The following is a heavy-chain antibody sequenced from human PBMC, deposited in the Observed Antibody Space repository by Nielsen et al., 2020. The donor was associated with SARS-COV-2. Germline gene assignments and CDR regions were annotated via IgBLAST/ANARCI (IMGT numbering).Heavy chain of an antibody. D-gene: IGHD1-26*01. CDR1: GFMFSTYT. CDR3: ASGAYFAS. Sequence: GESLKISCVASGFMFSTYTMSWIRQAPGKGLEWVSSISIRTGDLYYADSVKGRFTITRDNAKNSLYLQMNSLRAEDTAVYYCASGAYFASWGQGTLVTVSS. J-gene: IGHJ4*02. V-gene: IGHV3-21*01. CDR2: ISIRTGDL.